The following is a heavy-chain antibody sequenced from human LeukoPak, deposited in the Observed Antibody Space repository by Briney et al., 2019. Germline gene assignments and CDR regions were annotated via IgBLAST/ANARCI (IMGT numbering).Heavy chain of an antibody. CDR1: GYTSTGYY. J-gene: IGHJ4*02. V-gene: IGHV1-2*02. CDR3: ARPILDPYGSSGYYLNPFGD. D-gene: IGHD3-22*01. CDR2: INPNSGDT. Sequence: ASVKVSCKASGYTSTGYYMNWVRQAPGQGLEWMGWINPNSGDTSYAQKFQGRVTMTRDTSISTAYMELSRLRSDDTAVYYCARPILDPYGSSGYYLNPFGDWGQGTLVTVSS.